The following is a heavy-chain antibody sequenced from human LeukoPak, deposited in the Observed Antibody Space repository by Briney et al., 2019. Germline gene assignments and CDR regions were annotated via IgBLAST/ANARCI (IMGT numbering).Heavy chain of an antibody. CDR1: GFIFSYYG. CDR2: ISYDGSEK. Sequence: PGRSLRLSCAASGFIFSYYGIHWVRQAPGRGLEWVAVISYDGSEKYYADSVKGRFTISRDNSKTTLFLQMNTLRPDDTAMYYCVKEAYRYGYFDFWGQGTLVPVSS. V-gene: IGHV3-30*18. D-gene: IGHD5-18*01. J-gene: IGHJ4*02. CDR3: VKEAYRYGYFDF.